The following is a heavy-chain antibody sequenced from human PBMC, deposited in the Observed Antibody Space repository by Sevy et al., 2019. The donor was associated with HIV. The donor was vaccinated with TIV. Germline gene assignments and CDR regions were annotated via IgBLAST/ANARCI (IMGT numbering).Heavy chain of an antibody. D-gene: IGHD1-26*01. V-gene: IGHV3-30*18. Sequence: GGSLRLSCAASGFTFSSYGMHWVRQAPGKGLEWVAVISYDGSNKYYADSVKGRFTKSRDNSKNTLYLQMNSLRAEDLTVYYSAKDFLKIATIYRFDPWGQGTLVTVSS. J-gene: IGHJ5*02. CDR3: AKDFLKIATIYRFDP. CDR1: GFTFSSYG. CDR2: ISYDGSNK.